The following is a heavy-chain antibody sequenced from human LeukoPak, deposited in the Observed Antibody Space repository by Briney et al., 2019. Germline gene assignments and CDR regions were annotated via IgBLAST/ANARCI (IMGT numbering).Heavy chain of an antibody. J-gene: IGHJ4*02. V-gene: IGHV3-48*01. D-gene: IGHD2-21*02. CDR2: ISSSSSSK. Sequence: GGSLRLSCAAPGFTFSSYSMNWVRQAPGKWLEWVSYISSSSSSKKYADSVKGRFTISRDNAKNSLYLQMNSLRAEDTAVYYCARGGASCGGDCLDYWGQGTLVTVSS. CDR3: ARGGASCGGDCLDY. CDR1: GFTFSSYS.